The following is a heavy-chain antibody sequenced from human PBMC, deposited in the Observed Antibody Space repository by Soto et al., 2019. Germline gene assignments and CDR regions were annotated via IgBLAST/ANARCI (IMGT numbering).Heavy chain of an antibody. J-gene: IGHJ4*02. D-gene: IGHD2-15*01. CDR1: GYTFTNFG. Sequence: QGQLVQSGDEVKKPGASVKVSCKASGYTFTNFGITWFRQAPGQGLECMGWISAYNGNTNYAQNFQGRVTMTTDTSTSTAYMELRSQRSDDTAVYYCERGWTPIDYWGQGTLVTVSS. CDR3: ERGWTPIDY. CDR2: ISAYNGNT. V-gene: IGHV1-18*01.